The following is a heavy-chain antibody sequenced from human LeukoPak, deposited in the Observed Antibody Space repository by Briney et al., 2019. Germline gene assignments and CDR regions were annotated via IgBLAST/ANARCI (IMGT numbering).Heavy chain of an antibody. CDR3: TRGGRDTSAEYFQH. V-gene: IGHV1-69*04. CDR2: IIPMVGLA. D-gene: IGHD5-18*01. CDR1: GDTFSNRG. Sequence: SVKVSCKVSGDTFSNRGISWVRQAPGQGREWMGRIIPMVGLAKYAQKFQGKVTLIADKSTNTAYLELSNVTSEDTAVYFCTRGGRDTSAEYFQHWGQGTLVTVSS. J-gene: IGHJ1*01.